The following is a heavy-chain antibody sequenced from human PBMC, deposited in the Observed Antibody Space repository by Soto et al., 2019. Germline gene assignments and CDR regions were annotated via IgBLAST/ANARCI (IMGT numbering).Heavy chain of an antibody. CDR1: GFTFTSYA. CDR3: AKVQNYDFWSGYYSGFRFDP. J-gene: IGHJ5*02. D-gene: IGHD3-3*01. CDR2: IGGSGGST. V-gene: IGHV3-23*01. Sequence: GGSLRLSCAASGFTFTSYAMNWVRQAPGKGLEWVSGIGGSGGSTYYADSVKGRFTISRDNSKNTLYLQMNSLRAEDTAVYYCAKVQNYDFWSGYYSGFRFDPWGQGTLVTVSS.